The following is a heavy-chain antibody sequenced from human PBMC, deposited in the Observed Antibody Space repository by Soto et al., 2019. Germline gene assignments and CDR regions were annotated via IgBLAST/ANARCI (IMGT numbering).Heavy chain of an antibody. CDR1: GGSFSGYY. V-gene: IGHV4-34*01. CDR2: INHSGST. D-gene: IGHD5-12*01. CDR3: ARFPVWLYYYYGMEV. Sequence: PSETLSLTCAVYGGSFSGYYWSLIRQPPGKGLEWIGEINHSGSTNYNPSLKSRVTISVDTSKNQFSLKLSSVTAADTAVYYCARFPVWLYYYYGMEVWGEGTTVTVSS. J-gene: IGHJ6*02.